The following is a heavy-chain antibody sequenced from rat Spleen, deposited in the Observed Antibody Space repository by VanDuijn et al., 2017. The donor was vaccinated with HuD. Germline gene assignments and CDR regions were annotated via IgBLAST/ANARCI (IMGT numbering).Heavy chain of an antibody. CDR3: TTPRNYGGYWNFDF. J-gene: IGHJ1*01. CDR2: IKDKSNNYAT. V-gene: IGHV6-13*01. D-gene: IGHD1-11*01. CDR1: GFTFSTAW. Sequence: EVQLVETGGGLVQPGKSLKLTCVTSGFTFSTAWMHWVRQSPDKRLEWIARIKDKSNNYATDYVESVKGRFTISRDDSKSSVDLQMNSLKEEDTATYYWTTPRNYGGYWNFDFWGPGTMVTVSS.